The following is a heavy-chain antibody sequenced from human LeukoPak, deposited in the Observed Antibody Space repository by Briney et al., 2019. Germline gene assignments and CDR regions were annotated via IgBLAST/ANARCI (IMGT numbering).Heavy chain of an antibody. CDR1: GFTFSNAW. Sequence: PGGSLRLSCAASGFTFSNAWMSWVRQAPGKGLEWVGRIKSKTDGGTTDYAAPVKGRFTISRDNAKNSLFLQMNSLRAEDTAVYYCARDRGSITMVRGVNYYWGQGTLVTVSS. CDR3: ARDRGSITMVRGVNYY. J-gene: IGHJ4*02. V-gene: IGHV3-15*01. CDR2: IKSKTDGGTT. D-gene: IGHD3-10*01.